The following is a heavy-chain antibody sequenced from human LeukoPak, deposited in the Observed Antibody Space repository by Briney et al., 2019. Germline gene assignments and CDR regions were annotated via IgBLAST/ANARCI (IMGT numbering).Heavy chain of an antibody. D-gene: IGHD2-2*01. CDR2: IWYDGSNK. CDR1: GFTFSSYG. J-gene: IGHJ6*02. CDR3: ARIQLLPYYYYGMDV. Sequence: GRSLRLSCAASGFTFSSYGMHWVRQAPGKGLEWVAVIWYDGSNKYYADSVKGRFTISRDNSKNTLYLQMNSLRAEDTAVYYCARIQLLPYYYYGMDVWGQGTTVTVSS. V-gene: IGHV3-33*01.